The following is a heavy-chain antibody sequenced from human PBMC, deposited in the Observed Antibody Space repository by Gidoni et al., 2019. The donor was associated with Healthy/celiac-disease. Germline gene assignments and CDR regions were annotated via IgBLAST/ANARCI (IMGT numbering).Heavy chain of an antibody. V-gene: IGHV4-34*01. CDR1: GGSFSGSY. D-gene: IGHD5-18*01. J-gene: IGHJ5*02. Sequence: QVQLQQWGAGLLKPSETLSLTCDVHGGSFSGSYWSWLRQPPGKGLEWIGEINHSGSTNYNPALKSRVTISVDTSKNQFSLKLSSVTAADTAVYYCARGGGYSYGFQARRGGDRNWFDPWGQGTLVTVSS. CDR2: INHSGST. CDR3: ARGGGYSYGFQARRGGDRNWFDP.